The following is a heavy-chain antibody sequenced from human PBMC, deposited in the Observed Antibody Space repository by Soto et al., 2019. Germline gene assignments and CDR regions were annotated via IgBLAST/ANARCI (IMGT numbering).Heavy chain of an antibody. CDR1: GGTFSRHA. CDR3: ARGWGYDSSDYYYTY. Sequence: QVQLLQSGAAVKKPGSSVKVSCKAPGGTFSRHAISWVRRAPGQGLEGLGGIILIFGTAYHPKKFKGRVTITADEATSTTYMELSSLRFEDTAVYYCARGWGYDSSDYYYTYWGQGTLVVFSS. J-gene: IGHJ4*02. V-gene: IGHV1-69*01. D-gene: IGHD3-22*01. CDR2: IILIFGTA.